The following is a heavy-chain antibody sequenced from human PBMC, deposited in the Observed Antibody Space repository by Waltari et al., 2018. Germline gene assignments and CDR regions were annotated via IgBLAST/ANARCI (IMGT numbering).Heavy chain of an antibody. CDR2: IYSGIT. CDR3: VTNPARSSRPLHFDF. Sequence: QVQLQESGPGLVKPSETLSVTCNVSGDSFSSRSHYWGWVRQPPGKGLEWIASIYSGITYYHPSLKSRVTISVGASKSQVSLLMRSVTAADTAVYYCVTNPARSSRPLHFDFWGQGTLVTVSS. J-gene: IGHJ4*02. CDR1: GDSFSSRSHY. V-gene: IGHV4-39*07. D-gene: IGHD6-6*01.